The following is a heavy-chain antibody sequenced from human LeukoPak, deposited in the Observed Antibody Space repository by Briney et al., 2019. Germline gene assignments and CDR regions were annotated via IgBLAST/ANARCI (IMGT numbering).Heavy chain of an antibody. Sequence: SETLSLTCAVYGGSFSGYYWSWIRQPPGKGLEWIGEINHSGSTNYNPPLKSRVTISVDTSKNQFSLKLSSVTAADTAVYYCARGPYDFWSGFYFDYWGQGTLVTVSS. J-gene: IGHJ4*02. D-gene: IGHD3-3*01. CDR3: ARGPYDFWSGFYFDY. CDR2: INHSGST. V-gene: IGHV4-34*01. CDR1: GGSFSGYY.